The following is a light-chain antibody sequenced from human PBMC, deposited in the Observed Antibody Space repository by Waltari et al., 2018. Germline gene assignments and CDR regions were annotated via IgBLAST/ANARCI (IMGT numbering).Light chain of an antibody. CDR3: QSFDNSLRRSVI. V-gene: IGLV1-40*01. CDR2: GNT. CDR1: SSTIGAGFD. J-gene: IGLJ2*01. Sequence: QSVLTQPPSVSGAPGQRVTISCTGSSSTIGAGFDVPWYQQLPGAAPKLLLYGNTNRPSGVPGRFSGSKSGTSASLAITGLQAEDEADYYCQSFDNSLRRSVIFGGGTKLTVL.